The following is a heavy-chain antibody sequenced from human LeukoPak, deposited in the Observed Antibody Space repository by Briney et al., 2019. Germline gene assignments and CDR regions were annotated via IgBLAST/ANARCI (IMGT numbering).Heavy chain of an antibody. D-gene: IGHD2-2*01. J-gene: IGHJ6*02. CDR2: INPSGGST. V-gene: IGHV1-46*01. CDR3: ASRIVVVPAASADRPTYYYYYGMDV. CDR1: GYTFTSYY. Sequence: ASVKVSCKASGYTFTSYYMHWVRQAPGQGLEWMGIINPSGGSTSYAQKFQGRVTMTRDTSTSTVYMELSSLRSEDTAVYYCASRIVVVPAASADRPTYYYYYGMDVWGQGTTVTVSS.